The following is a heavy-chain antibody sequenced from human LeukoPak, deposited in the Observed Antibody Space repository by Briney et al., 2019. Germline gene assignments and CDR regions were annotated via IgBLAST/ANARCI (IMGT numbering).Heavy chain of an antibody. D-gene: IGHD5-18*01. Sequence: GGSLRLSCAASGFTFDDYAMHWVRQAPGKGLEWVSGISWNSGSIGYADSVKGRFTISRDNAKNSLYLQMNSLRAEDTALYYCAKDIGYSYGPPRGAFDIWGQGTMVTVSS. V-gene: IGHV3-9*01. J-gene: IGHJ3*02. CDR2: ISWNSGSI. CDR1: GFTFDDYA. CDR3: AKDIGYSYGPPRGAFDI.